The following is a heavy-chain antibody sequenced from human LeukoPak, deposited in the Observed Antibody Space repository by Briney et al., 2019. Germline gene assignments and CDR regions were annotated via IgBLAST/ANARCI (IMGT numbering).Heavy chain of an antibody. CDR2: ISAYNGDT. Sequence: GASVKVSCKASGYTFTSYGINWVRQAPGHGLEWMGWISAYNGDTNTAQKLQGRVTMATDTSTSTAYMELRSLRSDDTAVYYCARGDVVVEAAGGAFDIWGQGTMVTVSS. V-gene: IGHV1-18*01. J-gene: IGHJ3*02. CDR1: GYTFTSYG. D-gene: IGHD2-15*01. CDR3: ARGDVVVEAAGGAFDI.